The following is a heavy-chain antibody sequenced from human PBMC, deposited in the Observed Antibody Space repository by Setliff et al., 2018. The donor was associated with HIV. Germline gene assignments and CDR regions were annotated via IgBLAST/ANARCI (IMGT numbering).Heavy chain of an antibody. CDR1: GYTLTELS. CDR2: FDPENGET. CDR3: ARVPGARPYYYYCMDV. V-gene: IGHV1-24*01. D-gene: IGHD3-10*01. Sequence: ASVKVSCKVSGYTLTELSIHWVRQPPGQGLEWMGGFDPENGETIYAQKFQDRVTMTKGTSKDTAYMQLTSLRSEDTAVYYCARVPGARPYYYYCMDVWGKGTTVTVSS. J-gene: IGHJ6*03.